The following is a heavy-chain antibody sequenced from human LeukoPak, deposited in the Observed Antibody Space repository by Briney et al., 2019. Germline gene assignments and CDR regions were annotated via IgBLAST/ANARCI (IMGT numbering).Heavy chain of an antibody. J-gene: IGHJ5*02. CDR1: GFTFSTSG. CDR2: IRNDGYKY. V-gene: IGHV3-30*02. D-gene: IGHD3-16*01. CDR3: ARGIDA. Sequence: GGSLRLSCVASGFTFSTSGMHWVRQSPGKGLDWVAFIRNDGYKYNYAEAAKGRFTISRDNSKNTLYLQMDSLSAEDTAVYYCARGIDAWGQGTLVTVSS.